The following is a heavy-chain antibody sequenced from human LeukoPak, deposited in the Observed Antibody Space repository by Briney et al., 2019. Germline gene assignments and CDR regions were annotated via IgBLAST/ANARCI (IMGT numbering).Heavy chain of an antibody. J-gene: IGHJ4*02. CDR3: ARQGSYSYGSGTYYNGHFDY. Sequence: PSETLSLTCTVSRGSISSSSYYWGWIRQPPGKGLEWIGSIFYSGSTFYNPSLKSRVTISVDTSKNQFSLKLSSVTAANTAVFYCARQGSYSYGSGTYYNGHFDYWAQGILVTVSS. D-gene: IGHD3-10*01. CDR1: RGSISSSSYY. V-gene: IGHV4-39*01. CDR2: IFYSGST.